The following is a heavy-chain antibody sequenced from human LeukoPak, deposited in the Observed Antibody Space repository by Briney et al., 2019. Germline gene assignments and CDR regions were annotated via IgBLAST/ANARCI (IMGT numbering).Heavy chain of an antibody. J-gene: IGHJ4*02. CDR3: ARARSGYPRGLFDY. V-gene: IGHV4-59*01. D-gene: IGHD3-3*01. CDR2: IYYSGST. CDR1: GGSISSYY. Sequence: PSETLSLTCTVSGGSISSYYWSWIRQPPGKGLEWIGYIYYSGSTNYNPSLKSRVTISVDTSKNQFSLKLSSVTAADTAVYYCARARSGYPRGLFDYWGQGTLVTVSS.